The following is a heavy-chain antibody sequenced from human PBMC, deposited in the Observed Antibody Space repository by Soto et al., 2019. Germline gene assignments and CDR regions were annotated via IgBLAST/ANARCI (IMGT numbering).Heavy chain of an antibody. Sequence: GGSLRLSCEASIFTFSDYYMTWIRQAPGKGLEWVSSISSRASATYYADSVKGRFTISRDNAKNSVSLQMNSLRAEDTAVYYCARDYCSETTCPNYGMDVWGQG. D-gene: IGHD2-15*01. J-gene: IGHJ6*02. CDR3: ARDYCSETTCPNYGMDV. CDR2: ISSRASAT. CDR1: IFTFSDYY. V-gene: IGHV3-11*01.